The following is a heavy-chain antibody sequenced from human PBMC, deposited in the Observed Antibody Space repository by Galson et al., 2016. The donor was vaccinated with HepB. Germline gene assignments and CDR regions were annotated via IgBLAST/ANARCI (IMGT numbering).Heavy chain of an antibody. J-gene: IGHJ4*02. CDR1: GPKFSTYW. Sequence: SLRLSCAVSGPKFSTYWMTWVHQAPGKGLEWVATINPDGNEKAYVDSVKGRFTMSRDNAKDSLHLQMNSLRAEDTGVYYCVTSQGYWGQGTLVTVSS. V-gene: IGHV3-7*03. CDR3: VTSQGY. CDR2: INPDGNEK.